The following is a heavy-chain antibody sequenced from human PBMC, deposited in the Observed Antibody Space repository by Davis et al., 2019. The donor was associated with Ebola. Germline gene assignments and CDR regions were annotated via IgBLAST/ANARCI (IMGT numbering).Heavy chain of an antibody. D-gene: IGHD3-3*01. CDR1: GFTFSSNS. CDR3: ARVGIQFTYYDFWSEVMGGWFDP. J-gene: IGHJ5*02. Sequence: PGGSLRLSCAASGFTFSSNSMNWVRQAPGKGLEWVSSISSSSSYIYYADSVKGRFNISRDNAKNSLYLQMKSLRAEDTAVYYCARVGIQFTYYDFWSEVMGGWFDPWGQGTLVTVSS. CDR2: ISSSSSYI. V-gene: IGHV3-21*01.